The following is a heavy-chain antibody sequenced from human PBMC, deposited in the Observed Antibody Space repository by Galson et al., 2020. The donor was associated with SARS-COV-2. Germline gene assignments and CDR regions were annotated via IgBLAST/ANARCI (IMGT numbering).Heavy chain of an antibody. CDR3: ARSSSDRLGELSQLDY. J-gene: IGHJ4*02. CDR2: IYYSGST. Sequence: SETLSLTCTVSGGSISSGGYYWSWIRQHPGKGLEWIGYIYYSGSTYYNPSLKSRVTISVDTSKNQFSLKLSSVTAADTAVYYCARSSSDRLGELSQLDYWGQGTLVTVSS. V-gene: IGHV4-31*03. CDR1: GGSISSGGYY. D-gene: IGHD3-16*02.